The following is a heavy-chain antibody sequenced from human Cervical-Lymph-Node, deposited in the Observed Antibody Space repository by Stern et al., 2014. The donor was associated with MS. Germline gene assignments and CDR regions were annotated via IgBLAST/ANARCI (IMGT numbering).Heavy chain of an antibody. CDR1: GDSVSSEDYY. V-gene: IGHV4-61*08. J-gene: IGHJ6*02. Sequence: QVQLQESGPGLVRPSETLSLTCTASGDSVSSEDYYWSWIRQSPGKDLEWIGYIYYRGRPNYNPSLKSRLTISIDTSKNQFSLKLISVTAADTAVCYCARSGYYGIDVWGQGTTVIVSS. CDR3: ARSGYYGIDV. D-gene: IGHD1-26*01. CDR2: IYYRGRP.